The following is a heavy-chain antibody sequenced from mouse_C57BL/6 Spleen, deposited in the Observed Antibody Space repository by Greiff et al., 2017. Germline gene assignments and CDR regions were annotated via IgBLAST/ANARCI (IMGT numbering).Heavy chain of an antibody. CDR1: GYAFSSYW. V-gene: IGHV1-80*01. J-gene: IGHJ2*01. D-gene: IGHD2-14*01. Sequence: VKLVESGAELVKPGASVKISCKASGYAFSSYWMNWVKQRPGKGLEWIGQIYPGDGDTNYNGKFKGKATLTADKSSSTAYMQLSSLTSEDSAVYFCARSGYEDYFDYWGQGTTLTVSS. CDR2: IYPGDGDT. CDR3: ARSGYEDYFDY.